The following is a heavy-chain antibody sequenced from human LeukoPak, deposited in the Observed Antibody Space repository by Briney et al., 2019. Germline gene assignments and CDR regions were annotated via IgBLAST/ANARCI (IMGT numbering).Heavy chain of an antibody. CDR2: IKQDGSEK. CDR3: ARDPTISGVVISGWFDP. D-gene: IGHD3-3*01. Sequence: GGSLRLSCAASGFTFSSYWMSWVRQAPGKGLEWVANIKQDGSEKYYVDSVKGRFTISRDNAKNSLYLQMNGLRAEDTAVYYCARDPTISGVVISGWFDPRGQGTLVTVSS. V-gene: IGHV3-7*01. J-gene: IGHJ5*02. CDR1: GFTFSSYW.